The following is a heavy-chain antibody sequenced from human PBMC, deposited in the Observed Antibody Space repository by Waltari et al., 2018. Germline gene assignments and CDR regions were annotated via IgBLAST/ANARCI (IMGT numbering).Heavy chain of an antibody. CDR3: ARENYYYYYMDV. V-gene: IGHV4-59*01. J-gene: IGHJ6*03. CDR1: GGSISSYY. Sequence: QVQLQESGPGLVKPSETLSLTCTVSGGSISSYYWSWIRQPQGKGLEWIGYIYYSGSTNYNPSLKSRVTISVDTSKNQFSLKLSSVTAADTAVYYCARENYYYYYMDVWGKGTTVTISS. CDR2: IYYSGST.